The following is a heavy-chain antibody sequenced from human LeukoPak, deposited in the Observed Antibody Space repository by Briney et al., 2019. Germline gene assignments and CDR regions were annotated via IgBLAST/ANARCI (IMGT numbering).Heavy chain of an antibody. V-gene: IGHV3-9*03. CDR2: ISWNSGSI. Sequence: GGSLRLSCAASGFTFDGYAMHWVRQAPGKALEWVSGISWNSGSIGYADSVKGRFTISRDNAKNSLYLQMNSLRAEDMALYYCAKDIGSSWYGNYFDYWGQGTLVTVSS. CDR3: AKDIGSSWYGNYFDY. D-gene: IGHD6-13*01. J-gene: IGHJ4*02. CDR1: GFTFDGYA.